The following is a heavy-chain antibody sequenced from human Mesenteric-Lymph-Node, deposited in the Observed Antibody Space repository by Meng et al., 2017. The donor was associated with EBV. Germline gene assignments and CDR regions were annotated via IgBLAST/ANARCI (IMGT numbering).Heavy chain of an antibody. D-gene: IGHD2-8*01. J-gene: IGHJ4*02. CDR1: GGFISRGIYY. CDR3: CRDPQGVLDY. Sequence: HVQLQDAGAGLLAPAQTLLLTCTVSGGFISRGIYYWTWIRQPAGKGLEGIGYISSSGSSSYNPSLKITVIISHDSSKNQFSLHLNSVTATATAVYYCCRDPQGVLDYWGQGTLVTVSS. V-gene: IGHV4-30-4*01. CDR2: ISSSGSS.